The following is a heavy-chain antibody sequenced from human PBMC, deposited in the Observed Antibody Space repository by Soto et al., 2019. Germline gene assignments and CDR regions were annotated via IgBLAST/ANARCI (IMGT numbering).Heavy chain of an antibody. CDR3: AKTWDSYGFTDYYYYGMDV. CDR1: GFTFSSYG. CDR2: VSYDGSNK. D-gene: IGHD5-18*01. J-gene: IGHJ6*02. V-gene: IGHV3-30*18. Sequence: GGSLRLSCAASGFTFSSYGMHWVRQAPGKGLEWVAIVSYDGSNKYYADSVKGRFTISRDNSKHTLYLQMNSLRAEDTAVYYCAKTWDSYGFTDYYYYGMDVWGQGTTVTVSS.